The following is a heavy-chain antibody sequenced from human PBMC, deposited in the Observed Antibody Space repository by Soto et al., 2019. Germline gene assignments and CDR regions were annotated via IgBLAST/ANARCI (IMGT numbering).Heavy chain of an antibody. D-gene: IGHD3-3*01. CDR3: ARTDYDFWSGYLEYNWFDP. J-gene: IGHJ5*02. V-gene: IGHV5-51*01. CDR1: GYSFTSYW. Sequence: PGESLKVSCKGSGYSFTSYWIGWVRQMPGKGLEWMGIIYPGDSDTRYSPSFQGQVTISADKSISTAYLQWSSLKASDTAMYYCARTDYDFWSGYLEYNWFDPWGQGTLLTVSS. CDR2: IYPGDSDT.